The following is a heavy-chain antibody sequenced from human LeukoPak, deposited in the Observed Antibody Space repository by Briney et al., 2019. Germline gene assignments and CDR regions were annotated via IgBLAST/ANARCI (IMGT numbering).Heavy chain of an antibody. CDR1: GFTFSSYE. D-gene: IGHD1-26*01. V-gene: IGHV3-48*03. J-gene: IGHJ4*02. CDR3: ARGGAADY. CDR2: ISNTGSNI. Sequence: GGSLRLSCAASGFTFSSYEMNWVRQAPGKGLEWVSYISNTGSNIYYADSVKGRFTISRDNAKNSLYLQMNSLRDEDTAAYYCARGGAADYWGQGTLVTVSS.